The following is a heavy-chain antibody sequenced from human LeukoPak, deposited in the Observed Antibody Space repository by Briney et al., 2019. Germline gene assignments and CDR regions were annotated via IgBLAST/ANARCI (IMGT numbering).Heavy chain of an antibody. CDR3: ARQNGDYRDFDY. CDR2: IYYSGST. V-gene: IGHV4-59*08. D-gene: IGHD4-17*01. Sequence: SETLSLTCTVSRGSISSYYWSWIRQPPGKGLEWIGYIYYSGSTNYNPSLKSRVTISVDTSKNQFSLKLSSVTAADTAVYYCARQNGDYRDFDYWGQGTLVTVSS. J-gene: IGHJ4*02. CDR1: RGSISSYY.